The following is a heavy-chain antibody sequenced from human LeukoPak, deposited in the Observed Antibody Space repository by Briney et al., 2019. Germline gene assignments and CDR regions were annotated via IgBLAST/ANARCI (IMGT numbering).Heavy chain of an antibody. CDR2: IYYSGST. CDR3: ARAVYGGNFLGY. Sequence: SETLSLTCTVSGGSISSYYWSWIRQPPGKGLEWIGYIYYSGSTNYNPSLKSRVTISVDTSKNQFSLKLSSVTAADTAVYYCARAVYGGNFLGYWDQGTLVTVSS. V-gene: IGHV4-59*01. D-gene: IGHD4-23*01. CDR1: GGSISSYY. J-gene: IGHJ4*02.